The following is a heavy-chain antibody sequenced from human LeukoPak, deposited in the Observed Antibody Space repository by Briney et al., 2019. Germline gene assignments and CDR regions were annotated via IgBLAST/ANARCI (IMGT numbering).Heavy chain of an antibody. J-gene: IGHJ4*02. V-gene: IGHV1-8*01. CDR3: VRGFRSDTSGRKFDC. CDR1: GYTFTTYD. D-gene: IGHD2-2*01. Sequence: GASVKVSCKASGYTFTTYDINWVRQATGQGLGWMGWMNPHSGNTGFAQNFQGRVAMTRNTSIDTAYMELSSLRVEDTTVYYCVRGFRSDTSGRKFDCWGQGTLVTVSS. CDR2: MNPHSGNT.